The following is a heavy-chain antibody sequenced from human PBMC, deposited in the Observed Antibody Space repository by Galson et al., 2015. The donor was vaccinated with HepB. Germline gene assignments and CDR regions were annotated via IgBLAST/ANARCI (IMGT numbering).Heavy chain of an antibody. D-gene: IGHD2-15*01. CDR2: IKSKSDGGST. J-gene: IGHJ4*02. Sequence: SLRLSCAASGFTFSNAWMSWVRQAPGKGLEWVGRIKSKSDGGSTDYAAPVKGRFTISRDDSTNTLYLQMKSLETEDTDVYYCTTIRGYCSGGTGPDIWGQGTLVTVSS. CDR1: GFTFSNAW. V-gene: IGHV3-15*01. CDR3: TTIRGYCSGGTGPDI.